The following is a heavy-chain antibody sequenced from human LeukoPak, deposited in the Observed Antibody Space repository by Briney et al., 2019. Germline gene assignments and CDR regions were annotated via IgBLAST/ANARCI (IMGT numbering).Heavy chain of an antibody. Sequence: GGSLRLSCAGSGFIVSSNYMSWVRQAPGKGLEWVSVIYSGGSTYYADSVKGRFTISRDNSKNTLYLQMNSLRAEDTAVYYCARFVAAAGMGDYFDYWGQGTLVTVSS. V-gene: IGHV3-53*01. J-gene: IGHJ4*02. CDR2: IYSGGST. CDR3: ARFVAAAGMGDYFDY. D-gene: IGHD6-13*01. CDR1: GFIVSSNY.